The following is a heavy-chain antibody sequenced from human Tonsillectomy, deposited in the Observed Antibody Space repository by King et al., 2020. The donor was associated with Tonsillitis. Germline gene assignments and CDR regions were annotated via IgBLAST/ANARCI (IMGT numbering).Heavy chain of an antibody. Sequence: VQLQQWGAGLLKPSETLSLTCAVSGGSFSGYYWSWIRQPPGKGLEWIGEINHSGSTNYNPSLKSRVTISVDTSKNQFSLKLSSVTAADTAVYYCARGGGQWLVRWGQGTLVTVSS. CDR2: INHSGST. CDR3: ARGGGQWLVR. CDR1: GGSFSGYY. J-gene: IGHJ4*02. V-gene: IGHV4-34*01. D-gene: IGHD6-19*01.